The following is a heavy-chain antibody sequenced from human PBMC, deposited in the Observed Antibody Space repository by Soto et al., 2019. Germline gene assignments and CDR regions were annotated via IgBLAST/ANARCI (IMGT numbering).Heavy chain of an antibody. CDR3: ARDGGGTVGYYDSSGYTKPPNFDY. CDR2: IWYDGSNK. D-gene: IGHD3-22*01. J-gene: IGHJ4*02. Sequence: PGGSLRLSCAASGFTFSSYGMHWVRQAPGKGLEWVAVIWYDGSNKYYADSVKGRFTISRDNSKNTLYLQMNSLRAEDTAVYYCARDGGGTVGYYDSSGYTKPPNFDYWGQGTLVTVSS. V-gene: IGHV3-33*01. CDR1: GFTFSSYG.